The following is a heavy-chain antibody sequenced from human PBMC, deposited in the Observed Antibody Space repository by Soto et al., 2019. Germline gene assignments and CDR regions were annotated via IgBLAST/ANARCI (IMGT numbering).Heavy chain of an antibody. CDR1: GDSIISSDFY. V-gene: IGHV4-39*01. J-gene: IGHJ5*02. CDR2: IFYLGSS. CDR3: ARHSSAIRNNNRFDP. Sequence: PSETLSLTCTVSGDSIISSDFYWGWVRQPPGKGLEWIGSIFYLGSSYYNPSLKSRVTMSVDTSKNQFSLRLRYVTAADTALYFCARHSSAIRNNNRFDPWGQGTMVTVSS. D-gene: IGHD4-4*01.